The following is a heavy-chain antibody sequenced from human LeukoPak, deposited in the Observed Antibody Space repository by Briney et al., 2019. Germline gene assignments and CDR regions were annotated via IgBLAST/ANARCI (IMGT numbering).Heavy chain of an antibody. J-gene: IGHJ3*02. D-gene: IGHD3-9*01. CDR2: IYHSGST. Sequence: SETLSLTCTVSGYSISSGYYWGWIRQPPGKGLGWIGSIYHSGSTYYNLSLKSRVTISVDTSKNKLSLKLSSVTAADTAVYYWARAVLRYSVWLSHGAFDIWGQGTMVTVSS. CDR1: GYSISSGYY. CDR3: ARAVLRYSVWLSHGAFDI. V-gene: IGHV4-38-2*02.